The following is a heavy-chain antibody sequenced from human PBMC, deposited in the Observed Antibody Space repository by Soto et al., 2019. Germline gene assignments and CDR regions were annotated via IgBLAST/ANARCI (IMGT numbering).Heavy chain of an antibody. V-gene: IGHV3-73*02. CDR1: GFTFSGSA. J-gene: IGHJ4*02. Sequence: EVQLVESGGGLVQPGGSLKLSCAASGFTFSGSAMHWVRQASGKGLEWVGRIRSKANSYATAYAASVKGRFTISRDDSTHTAYLQMNSLKTVDTAVYYCTRPPTRYQNSSATDGTAGDYWGQGTLVTVSS. D-gene: IGHD6-19*01. CDR3: TRPPTRYQNSSATDGTAGDY. CDR2: IRSKANSYAT.